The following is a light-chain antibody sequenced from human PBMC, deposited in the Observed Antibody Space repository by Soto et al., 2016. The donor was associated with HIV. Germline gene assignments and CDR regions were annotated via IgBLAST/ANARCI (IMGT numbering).Light chain of an antibody. V-gene: IGLV3-21*03. CDR1: NIESKS. CDR3: QVWDSSSDHWV. CDR2: DDS. J-gene: IGLJ3*02. Sequence: SYVLTQPPSVSVAPGKTATIACGGNNIESKSVHWYQQRPGQAPVLVVYDDSDRPSGIPERFSGSNSANTATLTISRVEAGGEADYYCQVWDSSSDHWVFGGGTKLTVL.